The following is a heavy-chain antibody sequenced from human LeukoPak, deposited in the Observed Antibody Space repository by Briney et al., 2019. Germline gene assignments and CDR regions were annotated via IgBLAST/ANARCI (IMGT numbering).Heavy chain of an antibody. J-gene: IGHJ3*02. CDR2: INSDGSST. CDR3: VLDLCSSFAFDM. V-gene: IGHV3-74*01. CDR1: GFTFSRYW. Sequence: PRGSLRLSCAASGFTFSRYWMHWVRQAPGEGLRWVSRINSDGSSTYYADSVKGRFTTSRDNTKNALHLQMNSVTAEDTAVYYCVLDLCSSFAFDMWGQGTMVTVSS. D-gene: IGHD2-15*01.